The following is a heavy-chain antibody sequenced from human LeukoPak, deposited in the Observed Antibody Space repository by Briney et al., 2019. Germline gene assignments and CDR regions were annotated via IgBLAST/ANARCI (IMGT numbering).Heavy chain of an antibody. CDR1: GGSISSTSYY. Sequence: SETLSLTCTISGGSISSTSYYWGWIRQPPGKGLEWIGSIYYSGSTYYNPSLKSRVTISVDTSKNQFSLNLSSVTAADTAVYYCAQLSGYAYSGYGPTYYYYYYMDVWGKGTTVTVSS. D-gene: IGHD5-12*01. J-gene: IGHJ6*03. CDR3: AQLSGYAYSGYGPTYYYYYYMDV. V-gene: IGHV4-39*01. CDR2: IYYSGST.